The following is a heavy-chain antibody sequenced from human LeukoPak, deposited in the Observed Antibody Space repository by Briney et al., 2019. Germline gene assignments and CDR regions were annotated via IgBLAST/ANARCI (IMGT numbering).Heavy chain of an antibody. CDR2: ISGGSTST. Sequence: QPGGSLRLSCAASGFTFSSYAMSWVRQSPGKGLEWVSAISGGSTSTYYADSVKGRFTISRDNSKNTLYLQMNSLRAEDTAVYYCAKGDGDLNWGQGTLVTVSS. CDR1: GFTFSSYA. D-gene: IGHD4-17*01. V-gene: IGHV3-23*01. CDR3: AKGDGDLN. J-gene: IGHJ4*02.